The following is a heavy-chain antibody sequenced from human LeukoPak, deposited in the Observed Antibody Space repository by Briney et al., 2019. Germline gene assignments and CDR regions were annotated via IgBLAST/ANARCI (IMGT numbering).Heavy chain of an antibody. CDR2: ISSNGGST. Sequence: GGSLRLSCAASGFTFSSYAMHWVRQAPGKGLEYVSAISSNGGSTYYANSVKGRFTISRDNSKNTLYLQMGSLRAEDMAVYYCARVKSSSWFYCFDYWGQGTLVTVSS. CDR1: GFTFSSYA. D-gene: IGHD6-13*01. V-gene: IGHV3-64*01. J-gene: IGHJ4*02. CDR3: ARVKSSSWFYCFDY.